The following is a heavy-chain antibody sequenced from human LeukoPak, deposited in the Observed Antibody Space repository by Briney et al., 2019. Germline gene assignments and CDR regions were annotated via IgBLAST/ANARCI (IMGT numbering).Heavy chain of an antibody. J-gene: IGHJ4*02. CDR2: ISWNSGSI. D-gene: IGHD3-9*01. CDR3: AKAPYNILTGYFDY. V-gene: IGHV3-9*03. CDR1: GFTFDDYA. Sequence: PGGSLRLSCAASGFTFDDYAMHWVRQAPGKGLEWVSGISWNSGSIGYADSVKGRFTISRDNAKNSLYLQMNSLRAEDMALYYCAKAPYNILTGYFDYWGQGTLVTVSS.